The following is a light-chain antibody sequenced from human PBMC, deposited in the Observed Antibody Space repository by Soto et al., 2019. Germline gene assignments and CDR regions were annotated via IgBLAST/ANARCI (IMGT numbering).Light chain of an antibody. CDR1: QDISNW. V-gene: IGKV1-12*01. Sequence: DIQMTQSPSSVSASIGDRVTITCRASQDISNWLAWYQQQPGKAPKLLIYAASNLQSGVPSRFSGSGSGTDFTLTISSLQPEDFATYYCQQANSFPRTVGQGTKVDIK. CDR2: AAS. J-gene: IGKJ1*01. CDR3: QQANSFPRT.